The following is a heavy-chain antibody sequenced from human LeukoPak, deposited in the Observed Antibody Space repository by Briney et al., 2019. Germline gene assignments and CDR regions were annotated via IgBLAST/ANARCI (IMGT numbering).Heavy chain of an antibody. CDR1: GYTFTSYA. J-gene: IGHJ6*02. CDR2: INAGNGNT. D-gene: IGHD4-17*01. V-gene: IGHV1-3*01. CDR3: ANLYGDYRVYYYYGMDV. Sequence: ASVKVSCKASGYTFTSYAMHWVRQAPGQRLEWMGWINAGNGNTTYSQKFQGRVTITRDTSASTAYMELSSLRSEDTAVYYCANLYGDYRVYYYYGMDVWGQGTTVTVSS.